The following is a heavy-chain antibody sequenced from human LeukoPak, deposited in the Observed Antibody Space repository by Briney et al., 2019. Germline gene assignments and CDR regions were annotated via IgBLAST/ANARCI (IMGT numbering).Heavy chain of an antibody. Sequence: SETLSLTCAVYGGSFSGYYWSWIRQPPGKGLEWIGEINHSGSTNYNPSLKSRVTISVDKSKNQFSLKLSSVTAADTAVYYCASSHGSGGSCYGYWGKGTLVTVSS. V-gene: IGHV4-34*01. CDR2: INHSGST. CDR1: GGSFSGYY. D-gene: IGHD2-15*01. J-gene: IGHJ4*02. CDR3: ASSHGSGGSCYGY.